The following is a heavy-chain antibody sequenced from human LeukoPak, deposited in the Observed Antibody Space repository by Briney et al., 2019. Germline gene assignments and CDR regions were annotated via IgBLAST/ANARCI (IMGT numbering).Heavy chain of an antibody. Sequence: SETLSLTCTVAGGSISSYYWSWIRQPPGKGLEWIGYIYYSGSTNYNPSLKSRVTISVDTSKNQFSLKLSSVTAADTAVYYCARDGYCTNGVCPWGWFDPWGQGTLVTVSS. J-gene: IGHJ5*02. CDR2: IYYSGST. CDR1: GGSISSYY. V-gene: IGHV4-59*01. D-gene: IGHD2-8*01. CDR3: ARDGYCTNGVCPWGWFDP.